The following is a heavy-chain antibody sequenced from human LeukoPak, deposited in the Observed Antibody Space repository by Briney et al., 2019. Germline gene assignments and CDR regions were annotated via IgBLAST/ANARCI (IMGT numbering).Heavy chain of an antibody. CDR1: GFTFSSYG. D-gene: IGHD3-22*01. CDR3: AKDRRYYDSSGYSY. V-gene: IGHV3-23*01. Sequence: GGTLRLSCAASGFTFSSYGMSWVRQAPGKGLEWVSAISGSGGSTYYADSVKGRFTISRDNSKKRLYLQMNSLRAEDTAVYYCAKDRRYYDSSGYSYWGQGTLVTVSS. CDR2: ISGSGGST. J-gene: IGHJ4*02.